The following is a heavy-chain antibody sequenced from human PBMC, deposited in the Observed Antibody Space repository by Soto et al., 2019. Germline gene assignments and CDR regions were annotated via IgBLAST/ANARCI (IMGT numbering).Heavy chain of an antibody. CDR2: ISSSSYYI. D-gene: IGHD3-3*01. J-gene: IGHJ5*02. Sequence: LRLSCAASGFTFSSDSMNWVRQAPGKGLEWVSSISSSSYYIYYADSVKGRFTISRDNAKNSLYLQMNSLRAEDTAVYYCARDLRYYDFWSGPTWGQGTLVTVSS. CDR1: GFTFSSDS. V-gene: IGHV3-21*01. CDR3: ARDLRYYDFWSGPT.